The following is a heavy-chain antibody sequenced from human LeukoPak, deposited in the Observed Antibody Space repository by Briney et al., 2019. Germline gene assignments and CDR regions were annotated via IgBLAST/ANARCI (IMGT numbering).Heavy chain of an antibody. CDR2: IRYDGSNK. D-gene: IGHD2-2*01. CDR1: GFTFSSYG. CDR3: AGRVCSSTSCRPYYFDY. V-gene: IGHV3-30*02. J-gene: IGHJ4*02. Sequence: GGSLRLSCAASGFTFSSYGMHWVRQAPGKGLEWVAFIRYDGSNKYYADSVKGRFTISRDNSKNTLYLQMNSLRAEDTAVYYCAGRVCSSTSCRPYYFDYWGQGTLVTVSS.